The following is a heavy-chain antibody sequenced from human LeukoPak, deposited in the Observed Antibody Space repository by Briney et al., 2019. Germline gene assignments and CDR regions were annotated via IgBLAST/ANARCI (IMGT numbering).Heavy chain of an antibody. Sequence: SETLSLTCTVSGYSISSGYYWGWIRQPPGKGLEWIGSFHHSGSTYYNPSLKSRVTLSEDTSKNQFSLKLSSVTAADTAVYHCARVTGSWYADYWGQGTLVTVSS. V-gene: IGHV4-38-2*02. J-gene: IGHJ4*02. CDR2: FHHSGST. CDR1: GYSISSGYY. CDR3: ARVTGSWYADY. D-gene: IGHD6-13*01.